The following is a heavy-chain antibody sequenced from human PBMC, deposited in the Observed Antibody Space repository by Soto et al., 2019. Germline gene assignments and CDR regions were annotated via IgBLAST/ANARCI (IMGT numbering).Heavy chain of an antibody. J-gene: IGHJ4*02. CDR2: IIPIFGTA. D-gene: IGHD5-18*01. Sequence: SVKVSCKASGGTFSSYAISWVRQVPGQGLEWMGGIIPIFGTANYAQKFQGRVTITADESTSTAYMELSSLRSEDTAVYYCARWGIETATLEYWGQGTLVTVSS. V-gene: IGHV1-69*13. CDR1: GGTFSSYA. CDR3: ARWGIETATLEY.